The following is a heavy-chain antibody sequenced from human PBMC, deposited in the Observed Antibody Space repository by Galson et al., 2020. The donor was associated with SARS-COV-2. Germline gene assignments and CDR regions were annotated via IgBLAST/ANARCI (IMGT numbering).Heavy chain of an antibody. V-gene: IGHV1-18*04. J-gene: IGHJ4*02. CDR3: ARCVSRKPYCSGGSCYGGLCGSGPGVDY. CDR1: GYTFTSYG. D-gene: IGHD2-15*01. Sequence: ASVKVSCKASGYTFTSYGISWVRQAPGQGLEWMGWISAYNGNTNYAQKLQGRVTMTTDTSTSTAYMELRSLRSDDTAVYYCARCVSRKPYCSGGSCYGGLCGSGPGVDYWGQGTLVTVSS. CDR2: ISAYNGNT.